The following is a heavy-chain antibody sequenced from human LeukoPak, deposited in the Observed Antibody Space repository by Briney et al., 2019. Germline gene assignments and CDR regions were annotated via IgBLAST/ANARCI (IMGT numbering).Heavy chain of an antibody. CDR1: GFSFSDYW. CDR2: IKQDGSEK. CDR3: AKADGFLGYYFDY. V-gene: IGHV3-7*03. Sequence: GSLRLSCAASGFSFSDYWMTWVRQAPGKGLEWVAHIKQDGSEKYYVDSIKGRFTISRDNSKNTLYLQMNSLRAEDTAVYYCAKADGFLGYYFDYWGQGTLVTVSS. D-gene: IGHD3-3*01. J-gene: IGHJ4*02.